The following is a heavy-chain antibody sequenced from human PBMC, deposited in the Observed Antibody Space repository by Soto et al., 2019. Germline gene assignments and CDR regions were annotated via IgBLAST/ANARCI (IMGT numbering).Heavy chain of an antibody. CDR2: ISGSGGST. V-gene: IGHV3-23*01. Sequence: GGSLRLSCVASEFTFSSYAMSWVRQAPGKGLEWVSAISGSGGSTYYADSAKGRFAVSRDNSKSTLYLQMNSLRDEDTAVYYCAKVPTGEMATVFQAFDIWGQGTMVTVSS. CDR3: AKVPTGEMATVFQAFDI. CDR1: EFTFSSYA. D-gene: IGHD4-4*01. J-gene: IGHJ3*02.